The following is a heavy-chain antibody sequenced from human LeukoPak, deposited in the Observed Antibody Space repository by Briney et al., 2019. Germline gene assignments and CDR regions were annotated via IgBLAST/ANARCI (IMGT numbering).Heavy chain of an antibody. CDR3: AKERFLGSILTGYYERPAPPID. CDR2: ISGSGGST. CDR1: GFTFSSYA. Sequence: GGSLRLSCAASGFTFSSYAMSWVRQAPGKGLNWVSAISGSGGSTYYADSVKGRFTISRDNSKNTLYLQMNSLRDEDTAVYYCAKERFLGSILTGYYERPAPPIDWGQGTLVTVSS. V-gene: IGHV3-23*01. J-gene: IGHJ4*02. D-gene: IGHD3-9*01.